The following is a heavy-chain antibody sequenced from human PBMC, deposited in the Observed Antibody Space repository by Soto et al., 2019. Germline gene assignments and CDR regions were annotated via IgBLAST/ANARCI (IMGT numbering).Heavy chain of an antibody. J-gene: IGHJ6*02. V-gene: IGHV1-18*04. CDR3: ARDGRVVAVAGTDYYYGMDV. CDR1: GYTFTSYG. Sequence: ASVKVSCKASGYTFTSYGISWVRQAPGQGLEWMGWISAYNGNTEYAQNFQGRVTMTTDTSTSTAYMELRRVRSDDTAVYYCARDGRVVAVAGTDYYYGMDVWGQGTTVTVSS. CDR2: ISAYNGNT. D-gene: IGHD6-19*01.